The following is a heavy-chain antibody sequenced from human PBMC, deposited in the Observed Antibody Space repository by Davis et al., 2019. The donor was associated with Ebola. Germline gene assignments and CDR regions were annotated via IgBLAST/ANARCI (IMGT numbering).Heavy chain of an antibody. CDR3: ARLWISYSYFDY. CDR2: IYHSGNT. Sequence: PSETLSLTCTVSGYSISSGYYWGWIRQPPGKGLEWIGNIYHSGNTYYNPFLKSRVTISVDTSKNQFSLKLNSLTATDTAVYYCARLWISYSYFDYWGQGTLVPVSS. J-gene: IGHJ4*02. V-gene: IGHV4-38-2*02. D-gene: IGHD2-8*01. CDR1: GYSISSGYY.